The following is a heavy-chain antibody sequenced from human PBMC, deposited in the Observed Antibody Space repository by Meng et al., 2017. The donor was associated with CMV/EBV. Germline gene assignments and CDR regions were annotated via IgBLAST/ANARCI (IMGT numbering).Heavy chain of an antibody. CDR2: ISSSGSTI. CDR3: ARTCITIFGVVIIARYGMDV. V-gene: IGHV3-48*03. CDR1: GFTFSSYE. D-gene: IGHD3-3*01. J-gene: IGHJ6*02. Sequence: GESLKISCAASGFTFSSYEMNWVRQAPGKGLEWVSYISSSGSTIYYADSVKGRFTISRDNAKNSLYLQMNSLRAEDTAVYYCARTCITIFGVVIIARYGMDVWGQGTTVTVSS.